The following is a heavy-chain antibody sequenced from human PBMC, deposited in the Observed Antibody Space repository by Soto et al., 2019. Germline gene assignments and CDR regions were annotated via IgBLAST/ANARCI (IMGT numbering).Heavy chain of an antibody. D-gene: IGHD6-13*01. V-gene: IGHV3-7*01. J-gene: IGHJ3*01. CDR2: IKYGGTEQ. Sequence: EVQLVESGGGLVQPGGSLRLSCAASGFTFSSYWMTWVRQAPGKGLEWVANIKYGGTEQHYVDSVKGRFTISRDNAENSIYLQMDSLRGEDTAVYYCARVWLQLIREQSFDVWGHGTRVTVAS. CDR3: ARVWLQLIREQSFDV. CDR1: GFTFSSYW.